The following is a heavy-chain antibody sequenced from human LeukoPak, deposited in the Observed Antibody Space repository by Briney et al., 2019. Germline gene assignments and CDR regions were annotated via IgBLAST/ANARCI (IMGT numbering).Heavy chain of an antibody. Sequence: SETLSLTCTVSGYSISSGYYWGWIRQPPGKGLEWIGSIYHSGSTYYNPSLKSRVTISVDTSKNQFSLKLSSVTAADTAIYYCARDAKYYYGSRTYFFFEYWGQGTLLTVSS. CDR3: ARDAKYYYGSRTYFFFEY. J-gene: IGHJ4*02. V-gene: IGHV4-38-2*02. CDR2: IYHSGST. CDR1: GYSISSGYY. D-gene: IGHD3-10*01.